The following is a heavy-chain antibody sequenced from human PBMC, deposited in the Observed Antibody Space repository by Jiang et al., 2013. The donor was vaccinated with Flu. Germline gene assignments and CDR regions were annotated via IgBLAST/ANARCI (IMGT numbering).Heavy chain of an antibody. Sequence: VQLLESGGGLVQPGGSLRLSCAASGFTFSSYAMSWVRQAPGKGLEWVSAISGSGGSTYYADSVKGRFTISRDNSKNTLYLQMNSLRAEDTAVYYCAKQQLGHRGSGWHSDYWGQGTLVTVSS. CDR1: GFTFSSYA. D-gene: IGHD6-19*01. CDR2: ISGSGGST. J-gene: IGHJ4*02. CDR3: AKQQLGHRGSGWHSDY. V-gene: IGHV3-23*01.